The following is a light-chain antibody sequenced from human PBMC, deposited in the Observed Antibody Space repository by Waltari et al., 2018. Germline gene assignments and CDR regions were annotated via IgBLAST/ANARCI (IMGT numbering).Light chain of an antibody. CDR2: SNN. V-gene: IGLV1-44*01. CDR1: SSNIGSSY. J-gene: IGLJ1*01. CDR3: AGWDDSLNGYV. Sequence: QSVLTQPPSASGTPGQRVTISCSGSSSNIGSSYVNWYQQLPGTAPKLLIYSNNQGPSAVPDRFSGAKSGTSASLAISGLQSEDEADYYCAGWDDSLNGYVFGAATKVTVL.